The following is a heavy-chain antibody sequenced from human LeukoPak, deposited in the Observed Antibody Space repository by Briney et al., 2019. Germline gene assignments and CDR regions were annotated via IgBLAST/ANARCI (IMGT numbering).Heavy chain of an antibody. Sequence: WASVKVSCKASGYTFTGYYMHWVRQAPGQGLEWVGGIIPIFGTANYAQKFQGRVTITTDESTSTAYMELSSLRSEDTAVYYCARGRWLQLLAYYYMDVWGKGTTVTVSS. V-gene: IGHV1-69*05. CDR1: GYTFTGYY. D-gene: IGHD5-24*01. J-gene: IGHJ6*03. CDR2: IIPIFGTA. CDR3: ARGRWLQLLAYYYMDV.